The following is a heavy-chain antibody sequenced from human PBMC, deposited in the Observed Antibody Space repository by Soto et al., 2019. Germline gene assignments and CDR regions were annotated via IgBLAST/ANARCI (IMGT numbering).Heavy chain of an antibody. Sequence: ASVKVSCKASGYTFNTYAMHWVRQAPGQRLEWMGWINAGNGHTEYLQKLQGRVTITSDTSASTAYMELSGLRSEDTAVYYCARGIGLTYCSGGSCYSNYYFYMDVWGKGTTVTVSS. D-gene: IGHD2-15*01. CDR1: GYTFNTYA. J-gene: IGHJ6*03. V-gene: IGHV1-3*01. CDR3: ARGIGLTYCSGGSCYSNYYFYMDV. CDR2: INAGNGHT.